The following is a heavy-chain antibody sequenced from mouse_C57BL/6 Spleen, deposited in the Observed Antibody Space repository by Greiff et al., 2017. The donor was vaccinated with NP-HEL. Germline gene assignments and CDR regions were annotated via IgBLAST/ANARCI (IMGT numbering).Heavy chain of an antibody. CDR3: ARGGLLRYLAGLDV. CDR1: GYSFTDYN. CDR2: INPNYGTT. J-gene: IGHJ1*03. D-gene: IGHD1-1*01. V-gene: IGHV1-39*01. Sequence: VQLKESGPELVKPGASVKISCKASGYSFTDYNMNWVKQSNGKSLEWIGVINPNYGTTSYNQKFKGKATLTVDQSSSTAYMQLNRLTSEDSAVSYCARGGLLRYLAGLDVWGTGTTVTVSS.